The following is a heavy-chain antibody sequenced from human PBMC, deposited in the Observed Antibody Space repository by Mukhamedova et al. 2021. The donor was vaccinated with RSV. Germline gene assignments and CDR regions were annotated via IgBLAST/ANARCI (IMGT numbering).Heavy chain of an antibody. Sequence: KNRVTISIDKSKNQFSLGLSSVNAADTAVYYCARTYCSSPSCFYFDTWGQGTLVTVSS. V-gene: IGHV4/OR15-8*02. D-gene: IGHD2-2*01. J-gene: IGHJ4*02. CDR3: ARTYCSSPSCFYFDT.